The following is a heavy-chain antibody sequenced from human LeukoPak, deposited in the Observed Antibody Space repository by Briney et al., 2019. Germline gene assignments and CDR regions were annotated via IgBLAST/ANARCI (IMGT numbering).Heavy chain of an antibody. CDR2: ISSGGSTI. Sequence: SCKASGYTFSDYYMTWIRQAPGKGLEWVSYISSGGSTIDYTDSVRGRLSISRDNSKNTLYLQVNSLRAEDTAVYYCAKGRTEGGTLALDYWGQGTLVTVSS. CDR3: AKGRTEGGTLALDY. J-gene: IGHJ4*02. V-gene: IGHV3-11*01. D-gene: IGHD6-19*01. CDR1: GYTFSDYY.